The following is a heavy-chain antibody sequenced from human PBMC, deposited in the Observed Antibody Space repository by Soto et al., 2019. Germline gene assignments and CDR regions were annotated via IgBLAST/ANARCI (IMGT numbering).Heavy chain of an antibody. J-gene: IGHJ4*02. CDR1: GFTFSSYA. CDR3: AKSKLSDYYDSSGDLYYFDY. CDR2: ISYDGSNK. V-gene: IGHV3-30*18. Sequence: VQLLESGGGLVQPGGSLRLSCAASGFTFSSYAMSWVRQAPGKGLEWVAVISYDGSNKYYADSVKGRFTISRDNSKNTLYLQMNSLRAEDTAVYYCAKSKLSDYYDSSGDLYYFDYWGQGTLVTVSS. D-gene: IGHD3-22*01.